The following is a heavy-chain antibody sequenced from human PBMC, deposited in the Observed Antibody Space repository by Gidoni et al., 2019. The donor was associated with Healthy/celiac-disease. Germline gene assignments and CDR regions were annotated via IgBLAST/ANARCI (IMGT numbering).Heavy chain of an antibody. J-gene: IGHJ4*02. V-gene: IGHV3-30*18. CDR2: ISYDGSNK. CDR3: AKGLDSVFDY. D-gene: IGHD1-26*01. Sequence: QVQLVESGGGVVQPGRSLRLSCAASGFTFSSYGMHWVRQAPGKGLEWVAVISYDGSNKYYADSVKGRFTISRDNSKNTLYLQMNSLRAEDTAVYYCAKGLDSVFDYWGQGTLVDVSS. CDR1: GFTFSSYG.